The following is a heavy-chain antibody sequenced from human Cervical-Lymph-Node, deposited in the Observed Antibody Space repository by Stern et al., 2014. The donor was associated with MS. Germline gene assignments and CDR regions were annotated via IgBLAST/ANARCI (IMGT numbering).Heavy chain of an antibody. CDR3: ARSPVQLTSPGPFDH. CDR2: INPNSGDT. CDR1: GYTFTDYY. V-gene: IGHV1-2*02. D-gene: IGHD1-1*01. J-gene: IGHJ4*02. Sequence: VQLLQSGADVKKPGASVKVSCKASGYTFTDYYIHWVRQAPGQGLEWMGRINPNSGDTDYAQNFQGRVTMTRDTSVSTAYMELSSLRSDDTAVFYCARSPVQLTSPGPFDHWGQGSLVAVSS.